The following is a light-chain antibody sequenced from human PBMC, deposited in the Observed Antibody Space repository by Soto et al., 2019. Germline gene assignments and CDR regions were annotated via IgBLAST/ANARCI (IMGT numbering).Light chain of an antibody. CDR1: QSVRSNC. J-gene: IGKJ1*01. V-gene: IGKV3-20*01. CDR2: DAS. CDR3: QQYGTSPQT. Sequence: EIVLAQSPATQSLSPGERATRSCRASQSVRSNCLAWYKQKHGQAPRXXIYDASSRAAGFPDRFSGSGSGTDFTLTISRLEPEDFEVYYCQQYGTSPQTFGRGTKVDIK.